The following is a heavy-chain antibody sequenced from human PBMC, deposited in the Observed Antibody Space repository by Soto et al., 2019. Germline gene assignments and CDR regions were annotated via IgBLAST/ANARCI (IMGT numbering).Heavy chain of an antibody. CDR1: GFTFSSYA. CDR2: ISGSGGST. CDR3: AKEYRKTYYYGSGSYSDRAPRGISESGLCDY. J-gene: IGHJ4*02. Sequence: EVQLLESGGGLVQPGGSLRLSCAASGFTFSSYAMSWVRQAPGKGLEWVSAISGSGGSTYYADSVKGRFTISRDNSKNTLYLQMNSLRAEDTAVYYCAKEYRKTYYYGSGSYSDRAPRGISESGLCDYWGQGTLVTVSS. V-gene: IGHV3-23*01. D-gene: IGHD3-10*01.